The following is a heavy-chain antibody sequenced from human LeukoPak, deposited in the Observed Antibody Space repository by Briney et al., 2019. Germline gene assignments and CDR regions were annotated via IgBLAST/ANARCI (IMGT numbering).Heavy chain of an antibody. CDR2: ISSSGSTI. D-gene: IGHD6-19*01. Sequence: GGSLRLSCAASGFTFSSYAMSWVRQAPGKGLEWVSYISSSGSTIYYADSVKGRFTISRDNAKNSLYLQMNSLRAEDTAVYYCARARFSGYYFDYWGQGTLVTVSS. CDR3: ARARFSGYYFDY. J-gene: IGHJ4*02. V-gene: IGHV3-48*04. CDR1: GFTFSSYA.